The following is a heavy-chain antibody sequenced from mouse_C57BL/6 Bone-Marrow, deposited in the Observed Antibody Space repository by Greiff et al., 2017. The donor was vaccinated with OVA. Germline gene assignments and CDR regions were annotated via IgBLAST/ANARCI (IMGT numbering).Heavy chain of an antibody. V-gene: IGHV1-81*01. CDR2: IYPRSGNT. CDR3: ARDLYYYGSAWFAY. D-gene: IGHD1-1*01. Sequence: VQLVESGAELARPGASVKLSCKASGYTFTSYGISWVKQRTGQGLEWIGEIYPRSGNTYYNEQFKGKATLTADKSSSTAYMELRSLTSEDSAVYFCARDLYYYGSAWFAYWGQGTLVTVSA. CDR1: GYTFTSYG. J-gene: IGHJ3*01.